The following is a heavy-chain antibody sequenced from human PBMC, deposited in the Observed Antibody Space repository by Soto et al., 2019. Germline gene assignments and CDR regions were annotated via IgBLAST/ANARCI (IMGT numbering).Heavy chain of an antibody. Sequence: GASVKVSCKASGYTFTSYGISWVRQAPGQGLEWMGWISAYNGNTNYAQKLQGRVTMTTDTSTSTAYMELRSLRSDDTAVYYCASSYCGGDCYYVYYYYGMHVWRQGPTVTVSS. D-gene: IGHD2-21*02. CDR3: ASSYCGGDCYYVYYYYGMHV. J-gene: IGHJ6*02. V-gene: IGHV1-18*01. CDR2: ISAYNGNT. CDR1: GYTFTSYG.